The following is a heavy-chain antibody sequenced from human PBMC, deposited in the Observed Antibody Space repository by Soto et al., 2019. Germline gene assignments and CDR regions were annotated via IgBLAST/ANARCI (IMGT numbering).Heavy chain of an antibody. CDR1: GFTFSSYW. D-gene: IGHD3-3*01. CDR3: ARDRGYDFWSGYYDPYFDY. Sequence: EVQLVESGGGLVQPGGSLRLSCAASGFTFSSYWMHWVRQAPGKGLVWVSRINSDGSSTSYADSVKGRFTISRDNAKNTLYLQMNSPRAEDTAVYYCARDRGYDFWSGYYDPYFDYWGQGTLVTVSS. CDR2: INSDGSST. J-gene: IGHJ4*02. V-gene: IGHV3-74*01.